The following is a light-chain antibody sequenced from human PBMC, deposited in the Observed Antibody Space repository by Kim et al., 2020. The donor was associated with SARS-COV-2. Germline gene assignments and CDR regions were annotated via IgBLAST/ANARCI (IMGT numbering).Light chain of an antibody. V-gene: IGKV3-20*01. CDR1: QSVGNNY. J-gene: IGKJ5*01. CDR3: QQYAAAPLT. Sequence: EFVLTQSPGTLSLSPGERATLSCRASQSVGNNYFAWYQQSPGQTPRLLISGASTRATGVPDRFSGGGSGTDFTLTISRLEPEDFAVYYCQQYAAAPLTFGQGTRLEIK. CDR2: GAS.